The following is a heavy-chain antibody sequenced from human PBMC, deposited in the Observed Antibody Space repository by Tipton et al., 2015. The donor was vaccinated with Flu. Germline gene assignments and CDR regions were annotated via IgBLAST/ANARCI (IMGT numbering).Heavy chain of an antibody. J-gene: IGHJ3*01. CDR2: IYPGDSQT. Sequence: QLVQSGAEVKKPGESLKISCRGSGYSFTNHWIGWVRQLPGKGLEWMGIIYPGDSQTTYSPSIQGRVTISADMSTSTAHLQWTSLQASDTAMYYCASNVNVFAFDVWGQGTMVTVSS. CDR3: ASNVNVFAFDV. D-gene: IGHD2-8*01. V-gene: IGHV5-51*03. CDR1: GYSFTNHW.